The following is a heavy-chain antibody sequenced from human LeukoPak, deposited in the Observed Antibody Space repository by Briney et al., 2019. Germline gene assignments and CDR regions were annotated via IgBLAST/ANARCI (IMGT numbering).Heavy chain of an antibody. J-gene: IGHJ4*02. CDR2: FDPEDGET. V-gene: IGHV1-24*01. CDR1: GYTLTELS. CDR3: ATSGIFGVGNFDY. D-gene: IGHD3-3*01. Sequence: ASVKVSCKVSGYTLTELSMHWVRQAPGEGLEWMGGFDPEDGETIYAQKFQGRVTMTEDTSTDTAYMELSSLRSEDTAVYYCATSGIFGVGNFDYWGQGTLVTVSS.